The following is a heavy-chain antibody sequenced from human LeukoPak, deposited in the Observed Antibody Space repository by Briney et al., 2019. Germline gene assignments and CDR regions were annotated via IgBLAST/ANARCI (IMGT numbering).Heavy chain of an antibody. CDR1: GDSVSSSY. J-gene: IGHJ4*02. V-gene: IGHV4-59*02. CDR3: ARGYCSHGICQVFPY. CDR2: IPYSGTT. D-gene: IGHD2-8*01. Sequence: SETLSLTCAVSGDSVSSSYWSWIRQTPGQGLEWIGYIPYSGTTDYGPSLKSRVTMSLDTSKNQFSLKLSSVTAADTGVYYCARGYCSHGICQVFPYWGQGTLVTVSS.